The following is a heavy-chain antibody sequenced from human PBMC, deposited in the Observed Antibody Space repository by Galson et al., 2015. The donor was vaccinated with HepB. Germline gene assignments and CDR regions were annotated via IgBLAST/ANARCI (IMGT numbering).Heavy chain of an antibody. Sequence: PALVKPTQTLTLTCTFSGFSLSTSGVGVGWIRQPPGKALEWLALIYWDDDKRYSPSLKSRLTITKDTSKNQVVLTMTNMDPVDTATYYCAHSDYGDVYWYFDLWGRGTLVTVSS. V-gene: IGHV2-5*02. J-gene: IGHJ2*01. D-gene: IGHD4-17*01. CDR1: GFSLSTSGVG. CDR3: AHSDYGDVYWYFDL. CDR2: IYWDDDK.